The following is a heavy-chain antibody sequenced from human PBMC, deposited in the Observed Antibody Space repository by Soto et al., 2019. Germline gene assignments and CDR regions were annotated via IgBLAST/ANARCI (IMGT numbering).Heavy chain of an antibody. CDR1: GGSISSYY. V-gene: IGHV4-59*01. J-gene: IGHJ4*02. CDR3: ARGGAMVTERHFDY. CDR2: IYYSGST. Sequence: QVQLQESGPGLVKPSETLSLTCTVSGGSISSYYWSWIRQPPGKGLEWIGYIYYSGSTNYNPSLKSLVTISVDTSKNQFSLKLSSVTAADTAVYYCARGGAMVTERHFDYWGQGTLVTVSS. D-gene: IGHD5-18*01.